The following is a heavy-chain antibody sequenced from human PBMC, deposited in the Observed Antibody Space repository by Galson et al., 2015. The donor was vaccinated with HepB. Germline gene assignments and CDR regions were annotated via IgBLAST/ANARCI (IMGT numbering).Heavy chain of an antibody. CDR1: GYTFDTYG. V-gene: IGHV1-18*01. CDR2: IRVSNGNT. CDR3: ARDDLIVGANPDN. D-gene: IGHD1-26*01. J-gene: IGHJ4*02. Sequence: VKVSCKAVGYTFDTYGISWVRQAPGQGLEWMGWIRVSNGNTTYAQKFQDRVTMTADRGTRTAYMEVTSLRSEDTAVYYCARDDLIVGANPDNWGQGTLVTVSS.